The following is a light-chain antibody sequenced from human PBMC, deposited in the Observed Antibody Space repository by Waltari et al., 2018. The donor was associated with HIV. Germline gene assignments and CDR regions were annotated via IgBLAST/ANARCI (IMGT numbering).Light chain of an antibody. CDR3: QQRSHWPLT. Sequence: ETVLTQSPARLSLSPGERATLSCRANQSVSDFLAWYRQTPGQPPRLLIYDASTRATGTPDRFSCSGSGTDFTLTISSLEPEDFAVYYCQQRSHWPLTFGGGTKVEMK. J-gene: IGKJ4*01. V-gene: IGKV3-11*01. CDR1: QSVSDF. CDR2: DAS.